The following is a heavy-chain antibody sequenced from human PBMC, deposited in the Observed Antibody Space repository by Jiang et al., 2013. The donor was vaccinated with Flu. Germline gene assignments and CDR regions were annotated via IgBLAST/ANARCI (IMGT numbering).Heavy chain of an antibody. Sequence: KVSCKASGYTFTSYGISWVRQAPGQGLEWMGWISAYNGNTNYAQKLQGRVTMTTDTSTSTAYMELRSLRSDDTAVYYCARTGDFTLTKDLDYWGQGTLVTVSS. J-gene: IGHJ4*02. D-gene: IGHD7-27*01. V-gene: IGHV1-18*01. CDR2: ISAYNGNT. CDR1: GYTFTSYG. CDR3: ARTGDFTLTKDLDY.